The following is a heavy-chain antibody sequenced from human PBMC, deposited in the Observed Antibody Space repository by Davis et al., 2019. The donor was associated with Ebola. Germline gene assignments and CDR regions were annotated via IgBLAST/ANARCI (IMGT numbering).Heavy chain of an antibody. CDR3: AREAYYYGMDV. V-gene: IGHV4-34*01. J-gene: IGHJ6*02. Sequence: SETLSLTCAVYGGSFSGYYWSWIRQPPGKGLEWIGEITHSVSTNYNPSLKSRVTISVDTSKNQFSLKLSSVTAADTAVDYCAREAYYYGMDVWGQGTTVTVSS. CDR1: GGSFSGYY. CDR2: ITHSVST.